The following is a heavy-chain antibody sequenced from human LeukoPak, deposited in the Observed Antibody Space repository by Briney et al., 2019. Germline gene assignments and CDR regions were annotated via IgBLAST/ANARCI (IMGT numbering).Heavy chain of an antibody. CDR3: ARTDSSGYYYWFDP. J-gene: IGHJ5*02. D-gene: IGHD3-22*01. CDR1: GGSISTYY. V-gene: IGHV4-59*08. CDR2: IYYSGST. Sequence: SETLSLTCTVSGGSISTYYWSWVRQPPGKGLEWIGYIYYSGSTNYNPSLKSRVTTSVDTSKNQFSLKLSSVTAADTAVYYCARTDSSGYYYWFDPWGQGTLVTVSS.